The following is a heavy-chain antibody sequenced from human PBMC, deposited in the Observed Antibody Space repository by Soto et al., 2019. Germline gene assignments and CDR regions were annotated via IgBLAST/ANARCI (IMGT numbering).Heavy chain of an antibody. J-gene: IGHJ4*02. CDR3: ARDMGGYYFEPNDY. CDR1: GYTFTSYG. D-gene: IGHD3-22*01. Sequence: ASVKVSCKTSGYTFTSYGISWVRQAPGQGLEWMGWITANNVNTNYAQKFQGRVTMTTDTSTATAYMDLRSLRSDDTAVYYCARDMGGYYFEPNDYWGQGTLVTVSS. CDR2: ITANNVNT. V-gene: IGHV1-18*01.